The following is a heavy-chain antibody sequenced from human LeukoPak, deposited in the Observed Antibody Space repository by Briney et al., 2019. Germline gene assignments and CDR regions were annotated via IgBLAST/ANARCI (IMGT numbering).Heavy chain of an antibody. CDR2: IIHTGNT. CDR3: ARATYRDFLRGRSGAFEI. V-gene: IGHV4-34*12. Sequence: SETVSLTCAVYVGPFNGQYWTWIRQPPGKGLEWIGEIIHTGNTNYSPSLKSRVTISVDKSKKQFSLNLRSVTAADTAVYYCARATYRDFLRGRSGAFEIWGEGTSVIVSS. J-gene: IGHJ3*02. CDR1: VGPFNGQY. D-gene: IGHD3-3*01.